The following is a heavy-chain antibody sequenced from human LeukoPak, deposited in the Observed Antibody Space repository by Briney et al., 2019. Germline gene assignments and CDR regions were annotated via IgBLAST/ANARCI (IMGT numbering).Heavy chain of an antibody. CDR3: ARLTPAAGRLYFVD. D-gene: IGHD6-13*01. CDR1: GFTVNSNY. CDR2: LYNTGNT. Sequence: GGSLRLSCAASGFTVNSNYLSWVRQAPGKGLEWVSTLYNTGNTYYADSVKGRFSISRDNSKNTLFLQMNSLRAEDTAVYSCARLTPAAGRLYFVDWGPGTLVTVSS. V-gene: IGHV3-53*01. J-gene: IGHJ4*02.